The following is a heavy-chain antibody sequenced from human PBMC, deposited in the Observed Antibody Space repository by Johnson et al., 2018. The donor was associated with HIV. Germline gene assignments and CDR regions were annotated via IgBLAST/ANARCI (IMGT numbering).Heavy chain of an antibody. CDR2: IRSKADSYAT. J-gene: IGHJ3*02. V-gene: IGHV3-73*01. CDR1: GFTFSGSA. D-gene: IGHD1-26*01. CDR3: ARHIVGGTSDAFDI. Sequence: EVQLVESGGGLVQPGGSLKLSCAASGFTFSGSAMHWVRQASGKGLEWVGRIRSKADSYATAYAASMKGRFTISRDDSKNTAYLQMNSLETEDTAVYYCARHIVGGTSDAFDIWGQGTMVTVSS.